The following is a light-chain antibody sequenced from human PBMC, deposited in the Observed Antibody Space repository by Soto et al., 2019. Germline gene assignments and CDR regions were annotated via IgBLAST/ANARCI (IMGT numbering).Light chain of an antibody. CDR2: EVT. CDR3: KSRTTRNTLV. CDR1: SSDVGGYNY. Sequence: QSVLTQPASVSGSPGQSITISCTGTSSDVGGYNYVSWYQQHPGKAPKLIIYEVTHRPSGVSSRFYGSRSGNTASLTISGLQAEDEADYYCKSRTTRNTLVFGGGT. V-gene: IGLV2-14*01. J-gene: IGLJ3*02.